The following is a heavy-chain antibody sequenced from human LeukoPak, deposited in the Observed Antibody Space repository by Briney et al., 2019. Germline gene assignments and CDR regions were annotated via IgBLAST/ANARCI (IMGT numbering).Heavy chain of an antibody. CDR3: ARQNEIRLDY. J-gene: IGHJ4*02. CDR2: IYTGDSDT. CDR1: GYTCSSYW. V-gene: IGHV5-51*01. D-gene: IGHD1-1*01. Sequence: GQSLKISCRGSGYTCSSYWIGWGRQVPGEGLEWMGTIYTGDSDTRYSPSLQGQVTISVDTSIGTAYLQWSSLKASDTAIYYCARQNEIRLDYWGQGTVVTVSS.